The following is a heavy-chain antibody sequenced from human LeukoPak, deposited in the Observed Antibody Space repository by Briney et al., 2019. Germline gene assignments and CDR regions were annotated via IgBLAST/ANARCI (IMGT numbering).Heavy chain of an antibody. CDR2: IYWNDDK. V-gene: IGHV2-5*01. J-gene: IGHJ3*02. CDR3: AHSGTVTTPHDAFDI. Sequence: SGPTLVKPTQPLTLTCTFSGFSLSTSGVGVGWIRQPPGKALEGLALIYWNDDKRYSPSLKSRLTITKDTSKNQVVLTMTNMDPVDTATYYCAHSGTVTTPHDAFDIWGQGTMVTVSS. CDR1: GFSLSTSGVG. D-gene: IGHD4-17*01.